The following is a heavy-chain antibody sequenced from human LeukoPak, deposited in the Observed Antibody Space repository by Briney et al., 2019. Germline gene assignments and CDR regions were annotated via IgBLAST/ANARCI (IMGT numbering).Heavy chain of an antibody. D-gene: IGHD2-2*01. V-gene: IGHV3-21*01. J-gene: IGHJ6*03. CDR1: GFTFSIYS. CDR2: IDMNSYI. CDR3: VRDFEVPAAAPDYYYFYYMDV. Sequence: GGSLRLSCAASGFTFSIYSMNWVRQAPGKGLEWVSSIDMNSYIYYADSVKGRFTISRDNVENSLFLQMNSLRVDDTAVYYCVRDFEVPAAAPDYYYFYYMDVWGTGTTVTVSS.